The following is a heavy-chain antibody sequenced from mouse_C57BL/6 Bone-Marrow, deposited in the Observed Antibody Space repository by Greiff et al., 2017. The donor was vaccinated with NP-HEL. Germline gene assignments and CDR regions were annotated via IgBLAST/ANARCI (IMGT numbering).Heavy chain of an antibody. CDR2: INSDGGST. J-gene: IGHJ4*01. CDR3: ARQGGTTVEAGDY. D-gene: IGHD1-1*01. Sequence: EVQGVESGGGLVQPGESLKLSCESNEYEFPSHDMSWVRKTPAKRLELVAAINSDGGSTYYPDTLERRFIISRDNTKKTLYLQMSSLRSEDTAVYYCARQGGTTVEAGDYWGQGTSVTVSS. V-gene: IGHV5-2*01. CDR1: EYEFPSHD.